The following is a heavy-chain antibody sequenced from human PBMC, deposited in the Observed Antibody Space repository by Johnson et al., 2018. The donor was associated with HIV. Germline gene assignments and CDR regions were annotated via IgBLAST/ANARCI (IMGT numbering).Heavy chain of an antibody. CDR2: ARNEANSYTI. J-gene: IGHJ3*01. CDR1: GFTFSDYF. D-gene: IGHD5/OR15-5a*01. V-gene: IGHV3-72*01. Sequence: VQLVESGGGVVQPGGSLRLSCDTSGFTFSDYFIDWVRQAPGRGLEWLGRARNEANSYTIEYAASVRGRFSVSRDHSKNSVFLQMNSLKTEDTAVYYCARGYGVYATSFDVWGQGTVVAVSS. CDR3: ARGYGVYATSFDV.